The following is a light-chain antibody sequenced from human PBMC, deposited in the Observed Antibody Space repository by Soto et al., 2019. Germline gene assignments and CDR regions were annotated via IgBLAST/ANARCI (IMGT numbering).Light chain of an antibody. CDR3: QESSNWPSCI. CDR1: QRVSTY. Sequence: EIVLTQSPAPLSLSPRERDTLSCRASQRVSTYLPWYQQKPGQAPRLLIYDAYNRATGIPARFSGSGSGTDFSLTVSSLEPEDFAVCYCQESSNWPSCIFGQGTKLEIK. J-gene: IGKJ2*02. V-gene: IGKV3-11*01. CDR2: DAY.